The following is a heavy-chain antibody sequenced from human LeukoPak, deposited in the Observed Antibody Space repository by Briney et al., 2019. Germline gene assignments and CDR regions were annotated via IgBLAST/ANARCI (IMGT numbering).Heavy chain of an antibody. CDR1: GGTFSSYA. J-gene: IGHJ4*02. Sequence: SVKVSCKXSGGTFSSYAISWVRQAPGQGLEWMGRIIPIFGTANYAQKFQGRVTITTDESTSTAYMELSSLRSEDTAVYYCARGDYVWGSYRYKPLDYWGQGTLVTVSS. D-gene: IGHD3-16*02. CDR2: IIPIFGTA. V-gene: IGHV1-69*05. CDR3: ARGDYVWGSYRYKPLDY.